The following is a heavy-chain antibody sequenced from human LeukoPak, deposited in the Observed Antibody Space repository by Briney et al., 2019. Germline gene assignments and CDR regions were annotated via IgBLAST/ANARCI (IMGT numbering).Heavy chain of an antibody. CDR3: ARRVTVSGMDV. J-gene: IGHJ6*02. CDR2: IYYSGST. Sequence: SETLSLTCTVSGGSISSYYWSWIRQPPGKGLEWIGYIYYSGSTNYNPSLKGRVTISVDTSKNQFSLKLSSVTAADTAVYYCARRVTVSGMDVWGQGTTVTVSS. CDR1: GGSISSYY. V-gene: IGHV4-59*08. D-gene: IGHD2-8*01.